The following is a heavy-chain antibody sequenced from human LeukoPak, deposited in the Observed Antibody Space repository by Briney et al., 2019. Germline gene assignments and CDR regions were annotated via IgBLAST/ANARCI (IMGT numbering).Heavy chain of an antibody. Sequence: ASVKVSCKASGYTFRSYEINWVRQAPGKGLEWVGWIHPNSGKTGYAQKFQGRVTMTRDNSTETAFMELSSLKFDDTAIFYCARGHYGGNRYFDIWGQGTLVTVSS. V-gene: IGHV1-8*01. CDR3: ARGHYGGNRYFDI. D-gene: IGHD4-23*01. CDR1: GYTFRSYE. J-gene: IGHJ4*02. CDR2: IHPNSGKT.